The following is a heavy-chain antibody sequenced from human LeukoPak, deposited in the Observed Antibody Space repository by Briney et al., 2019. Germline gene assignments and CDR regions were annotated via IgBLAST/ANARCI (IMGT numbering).Heavy chain of an antibody. CDR1: GFTFSDYY. Sequence: PGGSLRLSCAASGFTFSDYYMSWIRQAPGKGLEWVSDISGNGANTFYADSVKGRFTVSRDNSNNILYLQMNSLRAEDTAVYHCAKFSIYYDAIDKWGQGTMVTVSS. D-gene: IGHD1-26*01. J-gene: IGHJ3*02. V-gene: IGHV3-23*01. CDR3: AKFSIYYDAIDK. CDR2: ISGNGANT.